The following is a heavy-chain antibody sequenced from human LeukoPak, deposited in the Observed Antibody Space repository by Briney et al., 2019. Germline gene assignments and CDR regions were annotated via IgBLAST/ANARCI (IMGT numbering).Heavy chain of an antibody. D-gene: IGHD5-12*01. CDR3: AKGTLRLRYYFDY. V-gene: IGHV3-43D*03. CDR1: GFTFDDYA. Sequence: GGSLRLSCAVSGFTFDDYAMHWVRQAPGKGLEWVSLISWDGGSTYYADSVKGRFTISRDNSKNSLYLQMNSLRAEDTALYYCAKGTLRLRYYFDYWGQGTLVTVSS. J-gene: IGHJ4*02. CDR2: ISWDGGST.